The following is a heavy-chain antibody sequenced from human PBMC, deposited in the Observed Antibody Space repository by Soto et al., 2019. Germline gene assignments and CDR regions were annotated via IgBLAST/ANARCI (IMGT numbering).Heavy chain of an antibody. CDR3: ARPVHPGCSSD. CDR1: GYTFTSYD. J-gene: IGHJ4*02. CDR2: INPTSEYT. Sequence: ASVKVSCRASGYTFTSYDINWVRQAPGQGLEWVGCINPTSEYTAHAQKFQGRVTLTREISTATAYMELSSLTSEDTAVYFCARPVHPGCSSDWGPGTQVTVSS. V-gene: IGHV1-8*01. D-gene: IGHD6-19*01.